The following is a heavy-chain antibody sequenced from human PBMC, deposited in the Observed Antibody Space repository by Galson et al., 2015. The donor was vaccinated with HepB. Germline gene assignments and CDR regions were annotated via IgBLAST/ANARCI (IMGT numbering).Heavy chain of an antibody. CDR2: MNPNSGNT. Sequence: SVKVSCKASGYTFTSYDINWVRQATGQGLEWMGWMNPNSGNTGYAQKFQGRVTMTRNTSISTAYMELSSLRSDDTAVYYCARVLGGSYAAKRPDDYWGQGTLVTVSS. CDR1: GYTFTSYD. J-gene: IGHJ4*02. V-gene: IGHV1-8*01. CDR3: ARVLGGSYAAKRPDDY. D-gene: IGHD1-26*01.